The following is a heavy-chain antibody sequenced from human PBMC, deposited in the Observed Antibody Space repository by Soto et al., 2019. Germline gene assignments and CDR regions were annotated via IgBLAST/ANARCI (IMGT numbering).Heavy chain of an antibody. Sequence: LRLSCAASGFTFSSYSMNWVRQAPGKGLEWVSSISSSSSYIYYADSVKGRFTISRDNAKNSLYLQMNSLRAEDTAVYYCASNMVRGVIYPDYWGQGTLVTVSS. V-gene: IGHV3-21*01. J-gene: IGHJ4*02. CDR1: GFTFSSYS. CDR3: ASNMVRGVIYPDY. D-gene: IGHD3-10*01. CDR2: ISSSSSYI.